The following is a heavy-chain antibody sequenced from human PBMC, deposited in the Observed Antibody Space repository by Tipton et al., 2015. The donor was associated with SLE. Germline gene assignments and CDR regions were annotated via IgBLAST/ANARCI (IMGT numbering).Heavy chain of an antibody. Sequence: TLSLTCSVTGDSITSDSYYWSWIRQPAGKGLEWIGRIYTSGRTSYNPSLQSRVSLSVDTSKNQFSLRLNSVTAADTAVYYCARQTRYYTAWFDPWGQGTLVTVSS. V-gene: IGHV4-61*02. CDR1: GDSITSDSYY. J-gene: IGHJ5*02. CDR2: IYTSGRT. CDR3: ARQTRYYTAWFDP. D-gene: IGHD3/OR15-3a*01.